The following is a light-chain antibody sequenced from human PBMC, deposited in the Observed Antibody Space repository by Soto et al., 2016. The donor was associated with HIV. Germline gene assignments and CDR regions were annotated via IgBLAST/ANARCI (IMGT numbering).Light chain of an antibody. V-gene: IGKV2-30*02. Sequence: EVLMTQSPLSLSVTLGQPASISCRSSRSLLLSDGNTFLNWFQQRPGQSPRRLIYRVSDRDSGVPDRFSGSGSGTNFTLKITRVEAEDVGLYYCMQGSHWPPYTFGQGTKVEIK. CDR2: RVS. CDR1: RSLLLSDGNTF. CDR3: MQGSHWPPYT. J-gene: IGKJ2*01.